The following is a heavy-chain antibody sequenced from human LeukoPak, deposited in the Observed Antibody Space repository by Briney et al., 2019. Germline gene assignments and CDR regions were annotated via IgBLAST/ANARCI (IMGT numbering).Heavy chain of an antibody. CDR3: ARVQSYGPYSYYYMDV. D-gene: IGHD1-1*01. Sequence: ASVKLSCKASGYTFTSYGISWVRQAPGQGLEWRGWINAYNGNTNYAQKFQGRVTMTTDTSTSTTYMELRSLRSGDTAVYYYARVQSYGPYSYYYMDVWGKGNPVTVSS. CDR2: INAYNGNT. J-gene: IGHJ6*03. CDR1: GYTFTSYG. V-gene: IGHV1-18*01.